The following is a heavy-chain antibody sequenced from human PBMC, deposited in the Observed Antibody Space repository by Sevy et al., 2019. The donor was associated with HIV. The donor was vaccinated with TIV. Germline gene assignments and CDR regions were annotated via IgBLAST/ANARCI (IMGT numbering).Heavy chain of an antibody. CDR2: VSSRNGKT. Sequence: ASVKVSCKASGYTFSSYDIIWVRRATGQGLECMGWVSSRNGKTFYAQKFQGRVTMTRDTSTSTAYMELSALGSGDTAGDFCARHNYQWQLDYWGQGTLVTVSS. CDR1: GYTFSSYD. V-gene: IGHV1-8*01. J-gene: IGHJ4*02. D-gene: IGHD6-19*01. CDR3: ARHNYQWQLDY.